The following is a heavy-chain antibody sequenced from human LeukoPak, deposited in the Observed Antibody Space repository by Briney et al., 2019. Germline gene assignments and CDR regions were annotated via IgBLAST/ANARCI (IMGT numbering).Heavy chain of an antibody. Sequence: ASVKVSCMASGGTFSSYAISWVRQAPGRGLEWMGGIIPIFGTANYAQKFQGRVTITADESTSTAYMELSSLRSEDTAVYYCARLKLQYYYDSSGRGGYFDYWGQGTLVTVSS. CDR3: ARLKLQYYYDSSGRGGYFDY. D-gene: IGHD3-22*01. CDR1: GGTFSSYA. J-gene: IGHJ4*02. V-gene: IGHV1-69*01. CDR2: IIPIFGTA.